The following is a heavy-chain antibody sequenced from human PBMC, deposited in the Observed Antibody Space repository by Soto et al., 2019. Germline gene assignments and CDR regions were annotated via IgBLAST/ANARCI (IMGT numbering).Heavy chain of an antibody. D-gene: IGHD3-10*01. Sequence: SETLSLTCTVSGGSISSYYWSWIRQPPGKGLEWIGYIYYSGSTNYNPSLKSRVTISVDTSKNQFSLKLSSVTAADTAGYYCARDAVGELSWFDPWGQGTLVTVSS. CDR3: ARDAVGELSWFDP. V-gene: IGHV4-59*01. CDR2: IYYSGST. CDR1: GGSISSYY. J-gene: IGHJ5*02.